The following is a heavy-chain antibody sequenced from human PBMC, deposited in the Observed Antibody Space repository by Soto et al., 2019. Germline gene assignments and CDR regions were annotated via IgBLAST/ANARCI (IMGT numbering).Heavy chain of an antibody. CDR1: GYTFTGYY. CDR3: ASAYSYRREELDY. J-gene: IGHJ4*02. CDR2: INPNSGGT. V-gene: IGHV1-2*04. D-gene: IGHD3-22*01. Sequence: GASVKVSCKASGYTFTGYYMHWVRQAPGQGLEWMGWINPNSGGTNYAQKFQGWVTMTRDTSISTAYMELSRLRSDDTAVYYCASAYSYRREELDYRGQGTLVTVSS.